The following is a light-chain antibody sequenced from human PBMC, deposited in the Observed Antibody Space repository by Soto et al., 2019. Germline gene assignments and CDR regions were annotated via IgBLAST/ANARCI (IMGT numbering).Light chain of an antibody. Sequence: DIQMTQSPSSLSVSVGDRVTITCQASQDIGNYLNWYQQKPGKAPKFLIYDASNLETGVSSRFSGSGSGTDFTLTISSQQPEDIATYYCQQYDNAAKFTFGQGTKLDIK. CDR3: QQYDNAAKFT. CDR2: DAS. CDR1: QDIGNY. V-gene: IGKV1-33*01. J-gene: IGKJ2*01.